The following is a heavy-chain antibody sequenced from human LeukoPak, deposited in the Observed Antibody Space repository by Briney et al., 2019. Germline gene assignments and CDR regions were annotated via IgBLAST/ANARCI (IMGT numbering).Heavy chain of an antibody. V-gene: IGHV1-69*13. Sequence: ASVKVSCKASGGTFSSYAISWVRQAPGQGLEWMGGIIPIFGTANYAQKFQGRVTITADESTSTAYMELSSLRSEDTAVYYCARKLDSAEYYYYYMDVWGKGTTVTVSS. CDR1: GGTFSSYA. CDR2: IIPIFGTA. D-gene: IGHD3-9*01. J-gene: IGHJ6*03. CDR3: ARKLDSAEYYYYYMDV.